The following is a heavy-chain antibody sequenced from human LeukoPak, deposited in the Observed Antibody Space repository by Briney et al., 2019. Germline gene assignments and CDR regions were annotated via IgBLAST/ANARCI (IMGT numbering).Heavy chain of an antibody. J-gene: IGHJ4*02. CDR2: INPNSGGT. Sequence: ASVKVSCKASGYTFTGYYMHWVRQAPGQGLEWMGWINPNSGGTNYAQKFQGRVTMTRDTSISTAYLQWSSLKASDTAMYYCASGDYWGQGTLVTVSS. V-gene: IGHV1-2*02. CDR3: ASGDY. CDR1: GYTFTGYY.